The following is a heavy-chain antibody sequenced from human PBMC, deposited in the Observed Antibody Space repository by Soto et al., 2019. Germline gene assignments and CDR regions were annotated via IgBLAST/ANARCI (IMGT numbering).Heavy chain of an antibody. V-gene: IGHV5-51*01. CDR2: IYPGDSDT. CDR1: GYSFTSYY. Sequence: PGESLKISCKGSGYSFTSYYIGWVRQMPGKGLEWMGIIYPGDSDTRYSPSFQGQVTISADKSINTAYLQWSSVKASDTAMYYCARQLHYDFWSGYQAHFDYWGQGTLVNVAS. CDR3: ARQLHYDFWSGYQAHFDY. D-gene: IGHD3-3*01. J-gene: IGHJ4*02.